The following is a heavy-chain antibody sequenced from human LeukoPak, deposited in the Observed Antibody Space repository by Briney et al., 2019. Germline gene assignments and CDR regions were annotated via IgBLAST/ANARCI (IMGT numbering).Heavy chain of an antibody. CDR3: ARDSRFGHYFDY. CDR1: GFTFSSYS. J-gene: IGHJ4*02. CDR2: ISSSSSYI. D-gene: IGHD3-10*01. Sequence: PGRSLRLSCAASGFTFSSYSMNWVRQAPGKGLEWVSSISSSSSYIYYADSVKGRFTISRDNAKNSLYLQMNSLRAEDTAVYYCARDSRFGHYFDYWGQGTLVTVSS. V-gene: IGHV3-21*01.